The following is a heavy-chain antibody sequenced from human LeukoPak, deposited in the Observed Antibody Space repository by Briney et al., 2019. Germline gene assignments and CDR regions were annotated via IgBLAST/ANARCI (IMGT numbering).Heavy chain of an antibody. J-gene: IGHJ4*02. D-gene: IGHD1-26*01. Sequence: GGALRLPCAASGFTVRSTYMSWVRQSPGKGLEGVSTLYGGGATYYADSVKGRFTISRDKSKNTLYLQMNTLRVEDTATYYCVTGFRQWELLNHWGQGTLVTVSS. V-gene: IGHV3-53*01. CDR1: GFTVRSTY. CDR2: LYGGGAT. CDR3: VTGFRQWELLNH.